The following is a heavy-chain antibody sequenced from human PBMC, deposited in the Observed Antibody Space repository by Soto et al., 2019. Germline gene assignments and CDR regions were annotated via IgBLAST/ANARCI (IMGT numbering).Heavy chain of an antibody. CDR2: INHSGST. D-gene: IGHD3-9*01. Sequence: SETLSLTCAVYGGSFSGYYWSWIRQPPGKGLEWIGEINHSGSTNYNPSLKSRVTISVDTSKNQFSLKLSSVTAADTAVYYCARELRYFDWLSGANNWFDPWGQGTLVTVSS. CDR1: GGSFSGYY. CDR3: ARELRYFDWLSGANNWFDP. V-gene: IGHV4-34*01. J-gene: IGHJ5*02.